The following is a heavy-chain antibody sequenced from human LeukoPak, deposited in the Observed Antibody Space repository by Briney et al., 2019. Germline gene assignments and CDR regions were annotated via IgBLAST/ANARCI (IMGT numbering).Heavy chain of an antibody. V-gene: IGHV3-30*03. J-gene: IGHJ4*02. CDR2: ISNDGSRK. Sequence: GGSLRLSCAPSGFTFSRHGMHWVRQAPGKGLEWVAIISNDGSRKYYGHSVEGRFTISRDNSKNTLYLQMDSLRAEDMAVYYCARDRAWNYFDYWGQGTLVTVSS. CDR1: GFTFSRHG. CDR3: ARDRAWNYFDY. D-gene: IGHD3-3*01.